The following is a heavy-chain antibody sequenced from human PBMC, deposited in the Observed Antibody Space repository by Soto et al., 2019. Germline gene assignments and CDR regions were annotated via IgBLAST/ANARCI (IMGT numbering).Heavy chain of an antibody. Sequence: ASVKVSCKASGYTLTDYAIHWVRLAPGQRLEWMGWSTAGNGDTKYSQKFQGRVAITRDTFANTAYMEVSSLTSEDTGIFYCARGRGNNWFDPWGQGTLVTVSS. CDR3: ARGRGNNWFDP. D-gene: IGHD6-25*01. CDR1: GYTLTDYA. CDR2: STAGNGDT. V-gene: IGHV1-3*01. J-gene: IGHJ5*02.